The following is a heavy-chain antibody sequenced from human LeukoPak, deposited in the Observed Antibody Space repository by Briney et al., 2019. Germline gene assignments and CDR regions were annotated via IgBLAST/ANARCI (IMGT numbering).Heavy chain of an antibody. J-gene: IGHJ4*02. V-gene: IGHV3-48*04. CDR2: IRGSSNTI. D-gene: IGHD2-2*01. CDR1: GFTFSTYS. CDR3: ATSSDAPGNY. Sequence: GGSLRLSCAASGFTFSTYSMNWVRQAPGKGLEWLSYIRGSSNTIYYADSVKGRFTISRDNAENSLYLQMNSLRAEDTAVYYCATSSDAPGNYWGQGTLVTVSS.